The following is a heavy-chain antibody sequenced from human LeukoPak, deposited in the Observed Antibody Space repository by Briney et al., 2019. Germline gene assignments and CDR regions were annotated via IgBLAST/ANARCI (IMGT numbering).Heavy chain of an antibody. J-gene: IGHJ5*02. CDR1: GGSISSYY. CDR3: ARAPGRGSTPNWFAP. D-gene: IGHD2-2*01. CDR2: IYGETT. V-gene: IGHV4-59*12. Sequence: PSETLSLTCTVSGGSISSYYWSWIRQPLGKGLEWIGYIYGETTRYNPSLNSRVIILVDTSKNQFSLRLSSVTAADTAVYYCARAPGRGSTPNWFAPRGQGTLVTVSS.